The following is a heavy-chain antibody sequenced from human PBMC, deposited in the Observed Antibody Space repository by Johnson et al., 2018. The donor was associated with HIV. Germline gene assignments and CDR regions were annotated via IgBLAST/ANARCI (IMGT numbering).Heavy chain of an antibody. CDR1: GFTFTSYA. D-gene: IGHD6-6*01. V-gene: IGHV3-9*01. J-gene: IGHJ3*02. CDR3: AGGGPYSNSSAGTFDI. Sequence: VQLVESGGGVVQPGRSLRLSCAASGFTFTSYAMHWVRQAPGKGLEWVSGISWNSGSIGYADSVKGRFTISRANAKNSLYRQMNSLRAEDTAVYYCAGGGPYSNSSAGTFDIWGQGTMVTVSS. CDR2: ISWNSGSI.